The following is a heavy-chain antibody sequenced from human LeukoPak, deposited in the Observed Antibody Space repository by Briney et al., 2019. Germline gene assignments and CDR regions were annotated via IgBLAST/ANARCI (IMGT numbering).Heavy chain of an antibody. CDR3: ARGCGIFGVALKGFDP. CDR2: INPNSGGT. CDR1: GYTFTGYY. J-gene: IGHJ5*02. Sequence: ASVTVSCKASGYTFTGYYMHWVRQAPGQGLEWMGWINPNSGGTNYAQKFQGRVTMTRDTSISTAYMELSRLRSDDTAVYYCARGCGIFGVALKGFDPWGQGTLVTVS. D-gene: IGHD3-3*01. V-gene: IGHV1-2*02.